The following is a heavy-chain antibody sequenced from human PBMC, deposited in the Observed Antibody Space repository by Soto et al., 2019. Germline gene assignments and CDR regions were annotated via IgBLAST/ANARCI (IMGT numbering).Heavy chain of an antibody. J-gene: IGHJ6*02. CDR1: AFSLSTGGVG. CDR3: IQSRCRDDCLQSYASYYYYGMDV. Sequence: QITLKESGPTLVKPTQTLTLTCTFSAFSLSTGGVGVGWIRQPPGKALEWLALIFWDDDKRYSPSLRSRLTRTKDTSKHQVVLTMTHKDTVDTHTYSCIQSRCRDDCLQSYASYYYYGMDVWGQGTTFTVSS. V-gene: IGHV2-5*02. CDR2: IFWDDDK. D-gene: IGHD2-2*01.